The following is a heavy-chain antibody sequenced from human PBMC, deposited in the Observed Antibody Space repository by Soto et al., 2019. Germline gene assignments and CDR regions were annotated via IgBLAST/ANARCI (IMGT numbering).Heavy chain of an antibody. CDR3: ARGLQGFDY. V-gene: IGHV3-30*09. J-gene: IGHJ4*02. CDR1: GFSLTVYS. Sequence: QVQLVESGGGVVQPGRSLRLSCRISGFSLTVYSMNWVRQAPGKGLEWVAVMQPDGVTKNYADSVQGRFVISGDNSKNTLYLGMDSLTPEDTAIYYCARGLQGFDYWGQGTLVTVSS. CDR2: MQPDGVTK.